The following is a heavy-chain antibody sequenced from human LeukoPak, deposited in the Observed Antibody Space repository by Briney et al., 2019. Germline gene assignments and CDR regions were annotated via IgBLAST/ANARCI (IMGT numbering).Heavy chain of an antibody. CDR1: GFTFSSYA. V-gene: IGHV3-23*01. D-gene: IGHD3-3*01. J-gene: IGHJ4*02. CDR2: ISGSGGST. Sequence: GGSLRLSCAASGFTFSSYAMSWVRQAPGKGLEWVSAISGSGGSTYYADSVKGRFTISRDNSKNTLYLQMNSLRAEDTAVYYCAKGATYYDFWSGYYSLDSWGQGTLVTVSS. CDR3: AKGATYYDFWSGYYSLDS.